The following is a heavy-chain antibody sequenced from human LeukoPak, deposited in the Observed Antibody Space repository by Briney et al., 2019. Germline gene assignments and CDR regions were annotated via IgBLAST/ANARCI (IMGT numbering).Heavy chain of an antibody. D-gene: IGHD3-10*01. CDR3: TRGQVVRGVISAFDI. Sequence: ASVKVSCKASGYTFSSYALHWVRQAPGQRLECMGWINPGNGYTEYSQKFQGRVTMTRDTSANTAYMELSSLRSEDTAVYYCTRGQVVRGVISAFDIWGQGTMVTISS. CDR2: INPGNGYT. J-gene: IGHJ3*02. V-gene: IGHV1-3*01. CDR1: GYTFSSYA.